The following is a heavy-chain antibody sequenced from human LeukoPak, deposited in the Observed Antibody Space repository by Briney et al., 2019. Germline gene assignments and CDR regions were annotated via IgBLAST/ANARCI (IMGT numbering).Heavy chain of an antibody. Sequence: PSETLSLTCTVSGGSISSYYWSWIRQPPREGLGWIGYISYSGSTDYNTSFKSRVTISLDTSKNQFSIRLSSVTAADTAVYDRARQPRMHSGSNSNDAFDIWGQGTMVTVSS. J-gene: IGHJ3*02. V-gene: IGHV4-59*01. CDR3: ARQPRMHSGSNSNDAFDI. D-gene: IGHD1-26*01. CDR1: GGSISSYY. CDR2: ISYSGST.